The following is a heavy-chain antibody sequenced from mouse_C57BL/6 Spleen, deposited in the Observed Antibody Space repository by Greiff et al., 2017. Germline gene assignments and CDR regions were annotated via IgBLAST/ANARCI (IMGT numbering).Heavy chain of an antibody. CDR3: ARQDWDGYYFDY. CDR1: GFTFSSYG. Sequence: EVMLVESGGDLVKPGGSLKLSCAASGFTFSSYGMSWVRQTPDKRLEWVATISSGGSYTYYPDSVKGRFTISRDNAKNTLYLQMSSLKSEDTAMYYCARQDWDGYYFDYWGQGTTLTVSS. V-gene: IGHV5-6*02. CDR2: ISSGGSYT. D-gene: IGHD4-1*01. J-gene: IGHJ2*01.